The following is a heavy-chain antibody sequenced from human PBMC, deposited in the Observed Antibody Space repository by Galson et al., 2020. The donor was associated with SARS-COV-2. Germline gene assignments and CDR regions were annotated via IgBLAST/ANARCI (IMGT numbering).Heavy chain of an antibody. CDR3: ARDDSSGSITYYYGMDV. Sequence: GGSLRLSCAASGFTFSSYGMHWVRQAPGKGLEWVAVIWYDGSNKYYADSVKGRFTISRDNSKNTLYLQMNSLRAEDTAVYYCARDDSSGSITYYYGMDVWGQGTTVTVSS. CDR1: GFTFSSYG. D-gene: IGHD3-22*01. V-gene: IGHV3-33*01. J-gene: IGHJ6*02. CDR2: IWYDGSNK.